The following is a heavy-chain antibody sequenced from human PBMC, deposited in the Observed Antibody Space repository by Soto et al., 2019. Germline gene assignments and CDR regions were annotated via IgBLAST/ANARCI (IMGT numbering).Heavy chain of an antibody. D-gene: IGHD3-22*01. Sequence: SETLSLTCTVSGGSISSYYWSWIRQPPGKGLEWIGYIYYSGSTNYNPSLKSRVTISVDTSKNQFSLKLSSVTAADTAVYYCARFHYYYDSSGYYYDQYFDYWGQGTLVTVS. J-gene: IGHJ4*02. V-gene: IGHV4-59*01. CDR1: GGSISSYY. CDR2: IYYSGST. CDR3: ARFHYYYDSSGYYYDQYFDY.